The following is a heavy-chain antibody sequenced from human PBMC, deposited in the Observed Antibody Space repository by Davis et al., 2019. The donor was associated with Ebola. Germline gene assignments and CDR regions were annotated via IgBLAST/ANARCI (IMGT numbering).Heavy chain of an antibody. CDR1: GFTFTSYV. V-gene: IGHV3-33*08. J-gene: IGHJ4*02. D-gene: IGHD3-10*01. CDR3: ARDFGGGTFGRYFDY. CDR2: IWYDGSNK. Sequence: PGGSLRLSCAASGFTFTSYVMTWVRQAPGKGLEWVAVIWYDGSNKYYADSVKGRFTISRDNSKNTLYLQMNSLRAEDTAVYYCARDFGGGTFGRYFDYWGQGTLVTVSS.